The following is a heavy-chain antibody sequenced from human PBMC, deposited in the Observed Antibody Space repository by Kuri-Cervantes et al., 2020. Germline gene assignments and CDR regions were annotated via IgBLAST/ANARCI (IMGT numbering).Heavy chain of an antibody. CDR2: VYTTGTT. D-gene: IGHD2-15*01. CDR1: GGSFSGYY. J-gene: IGHJ4*02. CDR3: VRDTRIGVVGADLFDH. V-gene: IGHV4-4*07. Sequence: ESLKISCAVYGGSFSGYYWSCIRQPAGKGLEWIGRVYTTGTTNYNPSLKGRVTISIDKSKNQFSLNLRSVTAADTAIYYCVRDTRIGVVGADLFDHWGQGTLVTVSS.